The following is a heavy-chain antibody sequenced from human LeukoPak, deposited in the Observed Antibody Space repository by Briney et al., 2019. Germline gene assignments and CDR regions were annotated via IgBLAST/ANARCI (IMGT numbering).Heavy chain of an antibody. CDR1: GGSISTSSYY. CDR2: IYYSGST. Sequence: SETLSLTCTVSGGSISTSSYYWGWIRQPPGKGLECIGNIYYSGSTYYNPSLKSRVTISVDTSKNQFSLKLSSVTAADRAVYYCARDSRDGYNYDYWGQGTLVTVSS. V-gene: IGHV4-39*07. CDR3: ARDSRDGYNYDY. D-gene: IGHD5-24*01. J-gene: IGHJ4*02.